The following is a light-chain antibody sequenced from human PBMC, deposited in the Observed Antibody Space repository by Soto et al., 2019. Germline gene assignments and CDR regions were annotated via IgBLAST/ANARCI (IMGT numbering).Light chain of an antibody. CDR3: QSYDSSLSGWV. V-gene: IGLV1-40*01. J-gene: IGLJ3*02. CDR1: SSNIGAGYD. Sequence: QSVLTQPPSVSGAPGQRVTISCTGSSSNIGAGYDVHWYQQLPETAPKLLIYGNNNRPSGVPDRFSGSKSGTSASLAITGLQAEDEADYYCQSYDSSLSGWVFGGGTKLNRP. CDR2: GNN.